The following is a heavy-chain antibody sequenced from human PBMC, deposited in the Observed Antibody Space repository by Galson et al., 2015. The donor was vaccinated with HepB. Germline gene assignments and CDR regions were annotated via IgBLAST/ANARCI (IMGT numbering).Heavy chain of an antibody. J-gene: IGHJ4*02. CDR3: TRDSGWESAY. CDR2: ISASGGKT. V-gene: IGHV3-23*01. Sequence: SLRLSCAASGFIVDGSGMSWVRQAPGKGLVWVSGISASGGKTYYADSVKGRFTMSRDNSQNTVYLQMNSLRVDDSALYYCTRDSGWESAYWGQGTLVTVSS. CDR1: GFIVDGSG. D-gene: IGHD3-10*01.